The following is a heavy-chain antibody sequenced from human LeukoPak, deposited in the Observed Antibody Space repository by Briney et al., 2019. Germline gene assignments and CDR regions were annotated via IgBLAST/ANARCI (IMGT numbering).Heavy chain of an antibody. D-gene: IGHD6-19*01. J-gene: IGHJ6*03. CDR1: GYTFTGYY. Sequence: ASVKVSCKASGYTFTGYYMHWVRQAPGQGLEWMGWINPNSGGTNYAQKFQGRVTMTRDTSISTAYMELSRLRSDDTAVYYCASHSSGWKISYYYYYMDVWGKGTTVTVSS. CDR2: INPNSGGT. V-gene: IGHV1-2*02. CDR3: ASHSSGWKISYYYYYMDV.